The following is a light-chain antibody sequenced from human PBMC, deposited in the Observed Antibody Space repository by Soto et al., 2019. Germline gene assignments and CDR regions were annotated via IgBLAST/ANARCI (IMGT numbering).Light chain of an antibody. Sequence: EIVMTQSPATLSASPGERATLSCTASQSVSSNLAWYQQKPGQAPRLLIYGASTRATGIPARFSGSGSGTYFTLTIGSLQSEDFAVYYCQEYNNWPPMNTVGQGAKLEIK. CDR1: QSVSSN. J-gene: IGKJ2*01. CDR3: QEYNNWPPMNT. CDR2: GAS. V-gene: IGKV3-15*01.